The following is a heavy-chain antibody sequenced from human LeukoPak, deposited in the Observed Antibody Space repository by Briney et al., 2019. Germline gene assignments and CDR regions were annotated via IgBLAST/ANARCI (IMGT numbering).Heavy chain of an antibody. CDR2: IYHSGSRATT. CDR1: GGTITSGGYY. D-gene: IGHD4-23*01. Sequence: ASETLSLTCSVSGGTITSGGYYWMWIRQAPGKGLEWIGYIYHSGSRATTYYNPSLKSRVTISVERSKNQFSLNLSSVTAADTAMYYCARDLDYGGNWFDPWGQGTLVTVSS. CDR3: ARDLDYGGNWFDP. J-gene: IGHJ5*02. V-gene: IGHV4-30-2*01.